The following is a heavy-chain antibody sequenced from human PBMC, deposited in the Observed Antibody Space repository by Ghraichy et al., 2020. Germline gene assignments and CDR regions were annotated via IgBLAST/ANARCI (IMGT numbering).Heavy chain of an antibody. J-gene: IGHJ4*02. D-gene: IGHD6-19*01. CDR1: GFTFSSYT. CDR2: IGSNGDNT. V-gene: IGHV3-64D*06. Sequence: GGSLRLSCSVSGFTFSSYTMHWVRQAPGKGLEYVSAIGSNGDNTYYADSVKGRFSISRDNSKNTLYLQMSSLRPEDTAVYYCVKDLKGSYYFDYWGQGTQVTVSS. CDR3: VKDLKGSYYFDY.